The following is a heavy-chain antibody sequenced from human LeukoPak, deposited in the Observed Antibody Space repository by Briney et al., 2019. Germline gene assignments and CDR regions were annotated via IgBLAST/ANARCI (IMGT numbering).Heavy chain of an antibody. CDR1: GYTFTSYG. CDR3: ASNQLALDFDY. J-gene: IGHJ4*02. CDR2: ISAYNGNT. V-gene: IGHV1-18*01. D-gene: IGHD2-2*01. Sequence: ASVKVSCKASGYTFTSYGISWVRQAPGQGLEWMGWISAYNGNTNYTQKLQGRVTMTTDTSTSTAYMELRSLRSDDTAVYYCASNQLALDFDYWGQGTLVTVSS.